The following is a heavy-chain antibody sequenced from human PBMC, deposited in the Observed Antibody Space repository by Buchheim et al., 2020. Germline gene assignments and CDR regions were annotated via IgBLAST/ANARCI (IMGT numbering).Heavy chain of an antibody. J-gene: IGHJ6*03. V-gene: IGHV4-31*03. D-gene: IGHD3-3*01. CDR1: GGSISSSGYY. CDR2: IYYSGSS. CDR3: ARAPTSGCPSYTYYYYMAV. Sequence: QVQLQESGPGLVKPSQTLSLTCTVSGGSISSSGYYWNWIRQHPGKGLEWIGYIYYSGSSLYNPSLKSRVIISVDTSKNQFSLKLRSVTAADTAVYYCARAPTSGCPSYTYYYYMAVWGKGTT.